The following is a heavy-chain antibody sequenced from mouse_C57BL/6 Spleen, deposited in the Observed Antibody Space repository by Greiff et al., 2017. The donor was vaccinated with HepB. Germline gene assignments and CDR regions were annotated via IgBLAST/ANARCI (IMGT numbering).Heavy chain of an antibody. CDR1: GYTFTSYW. Sequence: QVQLQQPGAELVRPGSSVKLSCKASGYTFTSYWMHWVKQKPIQGLEWIGNIDPSDSETHYNQKFKDKATLTVDKSSSTAYMQLSSLTSEDSAVYYCARRKLTPYFDVWGTGTTVTVSA. D-gene: IGHD6-1*02. CDR2: IDPSDSET. V-gene: IGHV1-52*01. CDR3: ARRKLTPYFDV. J-gene: IGHJ1*03.